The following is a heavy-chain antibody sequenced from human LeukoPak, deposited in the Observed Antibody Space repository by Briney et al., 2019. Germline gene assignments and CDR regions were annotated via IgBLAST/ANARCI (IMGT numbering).Heavy chain of an antibody. CDR3: ARVYRSSSGYCFDY. J-gene: IGHJ4*02. D-gene: IGHD6-6*01. Sequence: GGSLRPSCPASGFTYSSYWLSWVRQAPGKGREWVANIKQDGSEKYYVDSVKGRFTISRDNAKNSLYLQMNSLRAEDTAVYYCARVYRSSSGYCFDYWGQGTLVTVSS. CDR1: GFTYSSYW. CDR2: IKQDGSEK. V-gene: IGHV3-7*01.